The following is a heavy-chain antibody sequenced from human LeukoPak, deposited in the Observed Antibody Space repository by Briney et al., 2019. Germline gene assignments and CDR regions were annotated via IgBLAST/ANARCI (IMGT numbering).Heavy chain of an antibody. J-gene: IGHJ4*02. D-gene: IGHD3-16*02. CDR3: ARSETMITFGGVIAGSFDY. Sequence: GGSLRLSCAASGFTFSSYSMNWVRQAPGKGLEWVANIKQDGSEKYYVDSVKGRFTISRDNAKNSLYLQMNSLRAEDTAVYYCARSETMITFGGVIAGSFDYWGQGTLVTVSS. V-gene: IGHV3-7*01. CDR2: IKQDGSEK. CDR1: GFTFSSYS.